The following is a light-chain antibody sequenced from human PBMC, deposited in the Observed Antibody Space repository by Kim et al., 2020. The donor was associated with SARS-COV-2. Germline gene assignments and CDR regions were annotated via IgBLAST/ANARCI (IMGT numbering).Light chain of an antibody. CDR3: QQYPSSPLP. Sequence: LSPGERATLSCRAIQSVSSNSLAWYQQKPGQAPRLVIYDASSRATGIPDRFSGSGSGTDFTLTISRLEPEDFAVYYCQQYPSSPLPFGGGTKLEI. V-gene: IGKV3-20*01. J-gene: IGKJ4*01. CDR2: DAS. CDR1: QSVSSNS.